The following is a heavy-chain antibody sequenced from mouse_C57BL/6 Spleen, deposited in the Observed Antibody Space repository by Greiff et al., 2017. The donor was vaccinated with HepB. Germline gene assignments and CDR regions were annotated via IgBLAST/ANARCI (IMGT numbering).Heavy chain of an antibody. Sequence: VQLQQPGAELVKPGASVKLSCKASGYTFTSYWMHWVKQRPGQGLEWIGMIHPNSGSTNYNEKFKSKATLTVDKSSSTAYMQLSSLTSEDSAVYYCARVPHYGNYVYFDYWGQGTTLTVSS. J-gene: IGHJ2*01. CDR1: GYTFTSYW. D-gene: IGHD2-1*01. CDR2: IHPNSGST. V-gene: IGHV1-64*01. CDR3: ARVPHYGNYVYFDY.